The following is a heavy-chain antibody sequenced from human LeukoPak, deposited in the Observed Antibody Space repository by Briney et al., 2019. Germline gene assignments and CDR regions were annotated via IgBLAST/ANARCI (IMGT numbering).Heavy chain of an antibody. CDR1: GYTFTSCD. J-gene: IGHJ4*02. CDR3: ARGLSKWLRSPGGY. CDR2: MNPISNNT. V-gene: IGHV1-8*02. D-gene: IGHD5-12*01. Sequence: GASVKVSCKASGYTFTSCDFNWVRQATGQGLEWMGWMNPISNNTGYAQKFQGRVTMTRNTSISTAYMELSSLRSEDTAVYYCARGLSKWLRSPGGYWGQGTLVTVSS.